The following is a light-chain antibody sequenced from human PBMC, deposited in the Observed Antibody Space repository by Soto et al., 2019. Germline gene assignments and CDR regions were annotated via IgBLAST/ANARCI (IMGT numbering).Light chain of an antibody. CDR2: DTF. J-gene: IGKJ1*01. CDR1: QSVSSY. Sequence: EIVLTQSPATLSLSPGERATLSCRASQSVSSYLAWYQQKPGQAPRLLIYDTFNRATGIPARFSGSRSGTGFTLTISSLEPEDFAVYYCQQRSHWPPTFGQGTKVEIK. CDR3: QQRSHWPPT. V-gene: IGKV3-11*01.